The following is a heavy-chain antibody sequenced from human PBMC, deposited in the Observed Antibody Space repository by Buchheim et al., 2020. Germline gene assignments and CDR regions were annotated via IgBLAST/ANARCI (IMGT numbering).Heavy chain of an antibody. Sequence: EVQLVESGGGLVQPGGSLRLSCAASGFTFSSSWMSWVRQAPGKGLEWVANVKQDGSAKYYVDSVKGRFTISRDNATHSLYLQMNSLRAEDTAVYYCARDIPTNYFDDSGFYSYFDYWGQGTL. CDR2: VKQDGSAK. CDR1: GFTFSSSW. J-gene: IGHJ4*02. CDR3: ARDIPTNYFDDSGFYSYFDY. D-gene: IGHD3-22*01. V-gene: IGHV3-7*03.